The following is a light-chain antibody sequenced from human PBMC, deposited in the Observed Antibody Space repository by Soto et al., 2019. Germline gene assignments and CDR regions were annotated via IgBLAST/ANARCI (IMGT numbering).Light chain of an antibody. CDR1: QSVSSY. Sequence: EIVLTQSPATLSLSPGERATISCRASQSVSSYLGWYQQKPGQAPRLLIYDASNRATGIPARFSGSGSGTDFTLTISSLEPEDFAVYYCQQRSNWITFGQGTRLEIK. V-gene: IGKV3-11*01. CDR3: QQRSNWIT. CDR2: DAS. J-gene: IGKJ5*01.